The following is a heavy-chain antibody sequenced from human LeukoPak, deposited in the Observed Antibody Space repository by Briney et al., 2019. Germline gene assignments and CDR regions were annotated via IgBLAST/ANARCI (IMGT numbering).Heavy chain of an antibody. V-gene: IGHV3-20*04. CDR2: INWNGGST. CDR1: GFTFDDYG. Sequence: GGSLRLSCAASGFTFDDYGMSWVRQAPGKGLEWVSGINWNGGSTGYADSVKGRFTISRDNSKNTLYLQMNSLRAADTAVYYCAKSGLNRFDFWGQGTLVTVSS. D-gene: IGHD2-15*01. J-gene: IGHJ4*02. CDR3: AKSGLNRFDF.